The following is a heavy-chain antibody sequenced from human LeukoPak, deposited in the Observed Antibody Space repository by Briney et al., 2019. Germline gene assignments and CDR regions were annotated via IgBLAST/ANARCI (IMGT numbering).Heavy chain of an antibody. V-gene: IGHV1-2*06. J-gene: IGHJ4*02. CDR1: GYTFTGYY. CDR3: ARVLGQYYFDY. Sequence: ASVKVSCKTSGYTFTGYYVHWVRQAPGQGLEWMGRINPNSGDTNYAQKFQGRVTMTRDTSISTAYMELSRLRSDDTAVYYCARVLGQYYFDYWGQGTLVTVSS. D-gene: IGHD1/OR15-1a*01. CDR2: INPNSGDT.